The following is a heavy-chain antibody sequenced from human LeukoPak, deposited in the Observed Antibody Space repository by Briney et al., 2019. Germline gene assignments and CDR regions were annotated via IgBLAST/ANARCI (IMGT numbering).Heavy chain of an antibody. Sequence: GSLRLSCAASGFTFRSYSMNWVRQAPGKGLEWVSYISSRSSTIYYADSVKGRFTISRDNAKNSLYLQMNSLRAEDTAVYYCARFGSSWYYGFDYWGQGTLVTVSS. CDR3: ARFGSSWYYGFDY. CDR2: ISSRSSTI. V-gene: IGHV3-48*01. D-gene: IGHD6-13*01. CDR1: GFTFRSYS. J-gene: IGHJ4*02.